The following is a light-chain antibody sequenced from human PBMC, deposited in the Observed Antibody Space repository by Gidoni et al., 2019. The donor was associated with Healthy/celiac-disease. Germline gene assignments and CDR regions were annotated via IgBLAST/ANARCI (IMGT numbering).Light chain of an antibody. CDR2: KAS. J-gene: IGKJ1*01. CDR3: QQYNSYWT. V-gene: IGKV1-5*03. CDR1: QCISSW. Sequence: IQMTQSPSTLSASVGDRVTITCRASQCISSWLAWYQQKPGKAPKLLIYKASSLESGVPAKLSGSGSGTEFTLTISSLQPDDFATYYCQQYNSYWTFGQGTKVEIK.